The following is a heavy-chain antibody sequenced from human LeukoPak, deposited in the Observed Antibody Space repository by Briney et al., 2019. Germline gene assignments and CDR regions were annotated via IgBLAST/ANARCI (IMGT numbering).Heavy chain of an antibody. CDR3: AKDVYGSGSDNWFDP. CDR1: GFTFSSYA. J-gene: IGHJ5*02. V-gene: IGHV3-23*01. CDR2: ISGSGGST. D-gene: IGHD3-10*01. Sequence: GGSLRLSCAASGFTFSSYAMSWVRQAPGKGLEWVSAISGSGGSTYYADSVKGRFTISRDGSKNTLYLQMNSLRAEDTAVCYCAKDVYGSGSDNWFDPWGQGTLVTVSS.